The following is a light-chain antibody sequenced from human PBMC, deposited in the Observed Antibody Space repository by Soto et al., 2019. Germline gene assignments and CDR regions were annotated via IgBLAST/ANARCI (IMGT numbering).Light chain of an antibody. J-gene: IGKJ1*01. V-gene: IGKV3D-15*01. Sequence: EMVMTQSPATLSVSPGERATLSCRASQSVSSNLAWYQQKPGQAPRLLIYGASSRATGIPDRFSGSGSGTDFTLTISNLQPDDFATYYCQQYHTYSTFGQGTKVDIK. CDR3: QQYHTYST. CDR2: GAS. CDR1: QSVSSN.